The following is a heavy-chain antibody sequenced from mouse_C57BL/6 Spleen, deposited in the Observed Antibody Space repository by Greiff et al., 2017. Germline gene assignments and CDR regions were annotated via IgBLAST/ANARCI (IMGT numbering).Heavy chain of an antibody. V-gene: IGHV3-6*01. CDR3: ARVPYYGSSDWYFDV. CDR1: GYSITSGYY. J-gene: IGHJ1*03. Sequence: DVQLQESGPGLVKPSQSLSLTCSVTGYSITSGYYWNWIRQFPGNKLEWMGYISYDGSNNYNPSLKNRISITRDTSKNQFFLKLNSVTTEDTATYYCARVPYYGSSDWYFDVWGTGTTVTVSS. D-gene: IGHD1-1*01. CDR2: ISYDGSN.